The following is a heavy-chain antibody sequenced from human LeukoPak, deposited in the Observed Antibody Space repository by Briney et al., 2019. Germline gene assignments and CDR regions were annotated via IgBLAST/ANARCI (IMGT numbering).Heavy chain of an antibody. V-gene: IGHV3-23*01. D-gene: IGHD6-13*01. CDR1: GFTFSNYA. J-gene: IGHJ4*02. Sequence: PGGSLRLSCAASGFTFSNYAMSWVRQAPGKGLDWVSTIAGSGGNTYYADSVKGRFTISRDNFKNTLDLQMNSLRAEDTAVYYCAKDGRLTGLGYSNLWGQGTLVTVSS. CDR3: AKDGRLTGLGYSNL. CDR2: IAGSGGNT.